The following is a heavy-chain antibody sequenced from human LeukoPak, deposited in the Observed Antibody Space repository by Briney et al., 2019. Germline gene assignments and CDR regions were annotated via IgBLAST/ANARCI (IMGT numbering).Heavy chain of an antibody. CDR2: INHSGST. V-gene: IGHV4-34*01. J-gene: IGHJ4*02. CDR1: GGSFSGYY. D-gene: IGHD3-9*01. Sequence: PSETLSLTCAVYGGSFSGYYWSWIRQSPGKGLEWIGEINHSGSTNYNPSLKSRVTISVDTSKNQFSLKLSSVTAADTAVYYCARGGLLRYFDWSPPGYFDYWGQGTLVTVSS. CDR3: ARGGLLRYFDWSPPGYFDY.